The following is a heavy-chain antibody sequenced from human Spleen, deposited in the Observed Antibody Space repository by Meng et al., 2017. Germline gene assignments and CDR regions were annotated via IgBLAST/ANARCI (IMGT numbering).Heavy chain of an antibody. CDR2: IWYDGVNK. J-gene: IGHJ3*01. CDR3: ARVYNYGSGSYYIRAFDV. V-gene: IGHV3-33*01. Sequence: GESLKISCAASGFTFSSSGVHWVRQAPGKGLEWVAVIWYDGVNKYYADSVKGRITISRDNSKNTVYLQMNSLRAEDTAVYYCARVYNYGSGSYYIRAFDVWGQGTLVTVSS. D-gene: IGHD3-10*01. CDR1: GFTFSSSG.